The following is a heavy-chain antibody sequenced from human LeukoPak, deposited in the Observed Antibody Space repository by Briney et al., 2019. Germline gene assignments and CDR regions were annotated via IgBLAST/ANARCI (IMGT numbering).Heavy chain of an antibody. CDR2: IFYSGIA. D-gene: IGHD3-10*01. Sequence: SATLSLTCTVAGGSVSSYQWSCIRQPPGKGLEWSGNIFYSGIANYNPSLQSRVTISRDTSKNQFFLKLSSVTAADTAVYYCARGGGGPDMWGQGTLVTVSS. V-gene: IGHV4-59*02. CDR3: ARGGGGPDM. CDR1: GGSVSSYQ. J-gene: IGHJ4*02.